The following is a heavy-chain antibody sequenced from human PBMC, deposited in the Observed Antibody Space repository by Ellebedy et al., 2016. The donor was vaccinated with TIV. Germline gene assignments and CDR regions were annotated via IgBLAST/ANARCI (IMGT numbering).Heavy chain of an antibody. CDR2: ISDDGSNK. CDR3: ARDTCSSSCPGYYYYYGMDV. Sequence: GGSLRLSCAASGFSFSSYGMHWVRQAPGKGLEWVAVISDDGSNKNYADYVKGRFSISSDTSRNTLYLQMNSLRAENTAVYYCARDTCSSSCPGYYYYYGMDVWGQGTTVTVSS. V-gene: IGHV3-30*03. CDR1: GFSFSSYG. J-gene: IGHJ6*02. D-gene: IGHD2-2*01.